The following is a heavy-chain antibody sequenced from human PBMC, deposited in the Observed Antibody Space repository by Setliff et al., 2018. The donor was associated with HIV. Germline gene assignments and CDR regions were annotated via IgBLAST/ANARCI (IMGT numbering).Heavy chain of an antibody. CDR3: ARNRVPSSL. V-gene: IGHV4-59*01. CDR2: IYYTGST. D-gene: IGHD3-10*01. CDR1: GGSMSSYY. J-gene: IGHJ4*02. Sequence: PSETLSLTCTVFGGSMSSYYWSWIRQPPGKGLEWIGSIYYTGSTDYNPSLMSRVTISLDTPKNQFSLKLNSVIAADTAVYYCARNRVPSSLWGQGTLVTVSS.